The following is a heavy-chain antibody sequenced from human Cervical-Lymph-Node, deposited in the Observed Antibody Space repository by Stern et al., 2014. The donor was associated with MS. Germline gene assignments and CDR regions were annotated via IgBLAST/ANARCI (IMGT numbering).Heavy chain of an antibody. Sequence: QITLKESGPVQVKPTETLTLTCTVSGFSLNNIRVGVSWLRQPPGKAPEWLARIFSNYAKSSRTSFEHTITISEDTSKSQVVLTMTNMDPVDTATYYCARLRSFGSGSYYNDYWGQGILVTVSS. CDR2: IFSNYAK. V-gene: IGHV2-26*01. CDR1: GFSLNNIRVG. CDR3: ARLRSFGSGSYYNDY. J-gene: IGHJ4*02. D-gene: IGHD3-10*01.